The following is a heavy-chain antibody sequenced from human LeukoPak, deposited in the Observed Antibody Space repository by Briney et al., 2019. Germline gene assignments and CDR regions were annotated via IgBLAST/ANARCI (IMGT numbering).Heavy chain of an antibody. V-gene: IGHV3-23*01. CDR1: GFTFSSYA. Sequence: PGGSLRLSCVASGFTFSSYAMSRVRQAAGKGLEWVSSTSSSGETTYYADSVKGRFTISRDNSRNTLYLQMNSLRAEDTAVYYCAKDWPNYYGTNGHYYRRDGDCWGQGTLVTVSS. D-gene: IGHD3-22*01. CDR2: TSSSGETT. CDR3: AKDWPNYYGTNGHYYRRDGDC. J-gene: IGHJ4*02.